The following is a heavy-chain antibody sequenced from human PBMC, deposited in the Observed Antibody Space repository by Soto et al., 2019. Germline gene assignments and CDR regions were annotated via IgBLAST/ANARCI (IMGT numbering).Heavy chain of an antibody. V-gene: IGHV3-53*01. D-gene: IGHD3-3*02. CDR2: IYSGGSA. CDR1: GFTVSSNY. J-gene: IGHJ3*02. Sequence: PGGSLRLSCAASGFTVSSNYMSWVRQAPGKGLEWVSVIYSGGSAYYADSVKGRFTISRDNSKNTLYLQMNSLRAEDTAVYYCAVLSISAAAFDIWGQGTMVPSPQ. CDR3: AVLSISAAAFDI.